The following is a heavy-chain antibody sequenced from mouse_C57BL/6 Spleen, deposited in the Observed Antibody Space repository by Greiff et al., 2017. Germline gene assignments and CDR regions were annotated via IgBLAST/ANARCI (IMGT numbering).Heavy chain of an antibody. V-gene: IGHV1-81*01. D-gene: IGHD1-1*01. Sequence: VKLQQSGAELARPGASVKLSCKASGYTFTSYGISWVKQRPGQGLEWIGEIYPRSGNTYYNEKFKGKATLTADKSSSTAYMELRSLTSEDSAVYFCARDYGSSPNWYFDVWGTGTTVTVSS. J-gene: IGHJ1*03. CDR2: IYPRSGNT. CDR3: ARDYGSSPNWYFDV. CDR1: GYTFTSYG.